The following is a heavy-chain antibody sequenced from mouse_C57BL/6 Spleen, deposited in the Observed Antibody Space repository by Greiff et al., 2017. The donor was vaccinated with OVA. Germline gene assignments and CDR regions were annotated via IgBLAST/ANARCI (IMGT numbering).Heavy chain of an antibody. J-gene: IGHJ2*01. V-gene: IGHV1-69*01. D-gene: IGHD2-5*01. CDR2: IDPSDSYT. CDR1: GYTFTSYW. CDR3: ARSIVRLGSFDY. Sequence: QVQLQQPGAELVMPGASVKLSCKASGYTFTSYWMHWVKQRPGQGLEWIGEIDPSDSYTNYNQKFKGKSTLTVDKSSSTAYMQLSSLTSEDSAVYYCARSIVRLGSFDYWGQGTTLTVSS.